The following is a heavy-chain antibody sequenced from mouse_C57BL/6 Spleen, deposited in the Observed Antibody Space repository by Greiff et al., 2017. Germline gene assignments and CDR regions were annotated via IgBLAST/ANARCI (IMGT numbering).Heavy chain of an antibody. Sequence: VQLPQPGAELVKPGASVKLSCKASGYTFTSYWMHWVKQRPGRGLEWIGRIDPNSGGTKYNEKFKSKATLTVDKPSSTAYLRLSSLTSEDSAVYYCARSSQVVYYAMDYWGQGTSVTVSS. CDR1: GYTFTSYW. J-gene: IGHJ4*01. CDR2: IDPNSGGT. CDR3: ARSSQVVYYAMDY. V-gene: IGHV1-72*01.